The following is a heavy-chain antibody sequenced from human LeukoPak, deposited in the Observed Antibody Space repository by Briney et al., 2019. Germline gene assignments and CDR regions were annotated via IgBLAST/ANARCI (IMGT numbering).Heavy chain of an antibody. D-gene: IGHD6-19*01. CDR3: ARGGSSGWYFDY. Sequence: ASVKVSCKASGYTFTSYGINWVRQATGQGLEWMGWMNPNSGNTGYAQKFQGRVTMTRNTSISTAYMELSSLRSEDTAVYYCARGGSSGWYFDYWGQGTLVTVSS. V-gene: IGHV1-8*02. CDR2: MNPNSGNT. CDR1: GYTFTSYG. J-gene: IGHJ4*02.